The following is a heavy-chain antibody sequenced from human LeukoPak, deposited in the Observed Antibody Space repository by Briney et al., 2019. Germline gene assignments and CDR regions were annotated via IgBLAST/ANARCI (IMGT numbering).Heavy chain of an antibody. D-gene: IGHD6-6*01. CDR3: ARLDIEYSSSTTTFDI. CDR1: GGSISSYY. CDR2: IYYSGST. J-gene: IGHJ3*02. Sequence: PAETLSLTCTVSGGSISSYYWSWIRQPPGKGLEWIGYIYYSGSTNYNPSLKSRVTISVDTSKNQFSLKLSSVTAADPAVYYCARLDIEYSSSTTTFDIWGQGSMVTVSS. V-gene: IGHV4-59*08.